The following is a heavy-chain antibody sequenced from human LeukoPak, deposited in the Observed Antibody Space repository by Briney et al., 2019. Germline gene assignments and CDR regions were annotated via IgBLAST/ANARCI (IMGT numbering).Heavy chain of an antibody. D-gene: IGHD2-15*01. J-gene: IGHJ4*02. CDR2: INPNSGVT. CDR1: GYTFTDYY. Sequence: ASVKVSCKASGYTFTDYYIHWVRQAPGQGLEWMGWINPNSGVTSYAQKFQGRVTMTRDTSISTAYMDLSRLGSDGTAMYYCARWGGGTPPYFDYWGQGTLVTVSS. V-gene: IGHV1-2*02. CDR3: ARWGGGTPPYFDY.